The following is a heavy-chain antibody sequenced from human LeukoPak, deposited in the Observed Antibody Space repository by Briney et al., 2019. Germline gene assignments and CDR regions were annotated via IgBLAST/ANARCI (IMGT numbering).Heavy chain of an antibody. V-gene: IGHV3-30-3*01. D-gene: IGHD6-6*01. CDR1: GFTFSSYA. Sequence: GGSLRLSCAASGFTFSSYAMHWVRQAPGKGLEWVAVISYDGSNKYYADSVKGRFTISRGNSKNTLYLQMNSLRAEDTAVYYCARVGWRYSSSSFMDVWGKGTTVTVSS. CDR2: ISYDGSNK. CDR3: ARVGWRYSSSSFMDV. J-gene: IGHJ6*03.